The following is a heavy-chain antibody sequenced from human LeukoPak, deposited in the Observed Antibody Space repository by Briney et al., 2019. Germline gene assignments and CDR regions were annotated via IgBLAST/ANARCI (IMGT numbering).Heavy chain of an antibody. CDR1: GGTISSYY. Sequence: SETLPLTCTVTGGTISSYYWHWLRQPPGKGLAGIGYIYTSGSTIYDSSPESRVTISVDSSKNQFSLRLSSVTAADTAVYFCARHAGSGSYDFDYWGQGTLVTVSS. D-gene: IGHD1-26*01. V-gene: IGHV4-4*09. CDR2: IYTSGST. J-gene: IGHJ4*02. CDR3: ARHAGSGSYDFDY.